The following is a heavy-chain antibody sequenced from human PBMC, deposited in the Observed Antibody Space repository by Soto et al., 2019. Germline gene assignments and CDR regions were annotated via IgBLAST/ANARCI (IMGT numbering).Heavy chain of an antibody. CDR3: ARDGGYSGYDIDY. D-gene: IGHD5-12*01. V-gene: IGHV3-48*01. J-gene: IGHJ4*02. CDR1: GFTLSSYS. Sequence: GGSLRLSCAASGFTLSSYSMNWVRQAPGKGLDWVSYISRTSSAIYYADSVKGXFXXXXXXXXXXXXXXXXXXXXEDXXXXXCARDGGYSGYDIDYWGQGTLVTVSS. CDR2: ISRTSSAI.